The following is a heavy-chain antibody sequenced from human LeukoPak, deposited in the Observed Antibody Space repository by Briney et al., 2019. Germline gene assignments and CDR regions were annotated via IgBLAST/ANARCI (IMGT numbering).Heavy chain of an antibody. CDR3: AKDQAVVGTAGWYFDL. CDR1: GFTFSSYA. J-gene: IGHJ2*01. D-gene: IGHD6-19*01. CDR2: ISTSGDNT. Sequence: GGSLRLSCAASGFTFSSYAMSWVRQAPGKGLEWVSAISTSGDNTYYADSVKGRFTISRDNSKNTLYLQVNSLRVEGTAIYYCAKDQAVVGTAGWYFDLWGRGTLVTVSS. V-gene: IGHV3-23*01.